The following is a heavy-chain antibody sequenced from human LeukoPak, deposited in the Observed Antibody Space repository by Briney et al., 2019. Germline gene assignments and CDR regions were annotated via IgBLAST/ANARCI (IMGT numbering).Heavy chain of an antibody. CDR1: GFTFSSYV. J-gene: IGHJ4*02. CDR2: ISFDASNK. Sequence: PGRSLRLSCAASGFTFSSYVMHWVRQAPGKGLEWVAVISFDASNKYYADSVKGRFTISRDNSKNTLYLQMNSLRAEGAAVYYCAKDAQYYYDSSGYYNYWGQGTLVTVSS. V-gene: IGHV3-30*18. D-gene: IGHD3-22*01. CDR3: AKDAQYYYDSSGYYNY.